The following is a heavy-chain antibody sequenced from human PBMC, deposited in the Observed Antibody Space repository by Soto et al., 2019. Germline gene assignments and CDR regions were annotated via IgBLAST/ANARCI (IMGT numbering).Heavy chain of an antibody. CDR3: ATPYDYVWGIYRPFAS. CDR1: GFIFSSSG. V-gene: IGHV3-23*01. J-gene: IGHJ4*02. CDR2: FSGSGYST. D-gene: IGHD3-16*02. Sequence: PGGSLRLSCVGSGFIFSSSGMSWVRQAPGKGLEWVSGFSGSGYSTDYADSVRGRFTISRDNSKNTLYLQMNSLRAEDTAVYYCATPYDYVWGIYRPFASWGQGPLVPVSP.